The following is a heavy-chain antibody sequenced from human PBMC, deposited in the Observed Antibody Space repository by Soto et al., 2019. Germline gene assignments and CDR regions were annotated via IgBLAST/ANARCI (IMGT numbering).Heavy chain of an antibody. CDR3: ATKGWPRDYFDY. V-gene: IGHV4-4*02. CDR1: GGSISSSNW. J-gene: IGHJ4*02. CDR2: IYHSGST. D-gene: IGHD2-15*01. Sequence: SETLSLTCAVSGGSISSSNWWSWVRQPPGKGLGWIGEIYHSGSTNYNPSLKSRVTISVDKSKNQFSLKLSSVTAADTAVYYCATKGWPRDYFDYWGQGTLVTVSS.